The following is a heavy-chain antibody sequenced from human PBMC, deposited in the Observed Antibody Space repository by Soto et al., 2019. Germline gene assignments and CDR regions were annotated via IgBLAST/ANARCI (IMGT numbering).Heavy chain of an antibody. V-gene: IGHV4-34*01. CDR2: IYYNGKT. J-gene: IGHJ4*02. Sequence: PSETLSLTCAVSGGSFNANYWTWVRQSPGKGLEWIGEIYYNGKTNYSPSLKSRITISVDTSKNQFSLNLYSVTVADTAVYYCARARWDYWGQGTLVTVSS. CDR1: GGSFNANY. CDR3: ARARWDY.